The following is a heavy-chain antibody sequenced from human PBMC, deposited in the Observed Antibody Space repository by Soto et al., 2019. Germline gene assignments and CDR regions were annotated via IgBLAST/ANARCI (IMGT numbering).Heavy chain of an antibody. CDR2: FDPEDGET. V-gene: IGHV1-24*01. CDR1: GYTLTELS. Sequence: QSGPTLVNPPASVKVSCKVSGYTLTELSMHWVRQAPGKGLEWMGGFDPEDGETIYAQKFQGRVTMTEDTSTDTAYMELSSLRSEDTAVYYCATRSPYYYDSSGYYSRPFHWGQGTLVTVSS. D-gene: IGHD3-22*01. CDR3: ATRSPYYYDSSGYYSRPFH. J-gene: IGHJ4*02.